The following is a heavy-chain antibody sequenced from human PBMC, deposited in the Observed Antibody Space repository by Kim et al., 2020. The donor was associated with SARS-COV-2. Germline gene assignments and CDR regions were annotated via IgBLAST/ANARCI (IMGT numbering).Heavy chain of an antibody. CDR2: INHSGST. D-gene: IGHD1-7*01. J-gene: IGHJ5*02. V-gene: IGHV4-34*01. Sequence: SETLSLTCAVYGGSFSGYYWSWIRQPPGKGLEWIGEINHSGSTNYNPSLKSRVTISVDTSMNQFSLKLSSVTAADTAVYYCARGLITGTIFSFVAGGRVQFDPWGQGTLVTVSS. CDR3: ARGLITGTIFSFVAGGRVQFDP. CDR1: GGSFSGYY.